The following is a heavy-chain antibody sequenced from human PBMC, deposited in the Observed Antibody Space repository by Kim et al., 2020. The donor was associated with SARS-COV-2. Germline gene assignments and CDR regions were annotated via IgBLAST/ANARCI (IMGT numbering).Heavy chain of an antibody. CDR1: GGTFSSYA. CDR2: IIPILGIA. D-gene: IGHD6-19*01. Sequence: SVKVSCKASGGTFSSYAISWVRKAPGQGLEWMGRIIPILGIANYAQKFQGRVTITADKSTSTAYMELSSLRSEDTAVYYCASGGGGIAVDDGTFDYWGQGTLVTVSS. CDR3: ASGGGGIAVDDGTFDY. J-gene: IGHJ4*02. V-gene: IGHV1-69*04.